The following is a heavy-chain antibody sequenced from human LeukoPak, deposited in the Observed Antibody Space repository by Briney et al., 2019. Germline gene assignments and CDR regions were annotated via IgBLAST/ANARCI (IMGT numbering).Heavy chain of an antibody. Sequence: GGSLRLSCAASGFTFDNYAMHWVRQAPGKGLEWVSRISGDGGSTYYAGSVKGRFTTSRDNSKNSLYMQMNSLRTEDTALYYCAKVFYDSSGIDAFDIWGQGTMVTVSS. CDR1: GFTFDNYA. J-gene: IGHJ3*02. V-gene: IGHV3-43*02. D-gene: IGHD3-22*01. CDR2: ISGDGGST. CDR3: AKVFYDSSGIDAFDI.